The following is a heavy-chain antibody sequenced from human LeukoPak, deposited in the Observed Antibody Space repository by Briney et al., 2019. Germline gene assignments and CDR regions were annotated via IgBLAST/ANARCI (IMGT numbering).Heavy chain of an antibody. CDR1: RFTFSSYA. V-gene: IGHV3-23*01. CDR2: ISGSADRT. CDR3: ARRGSGGWGVFGM. J-gene: IGHJ3*02. D-gene: IGHD3-10*01. Sequence: GGSLRLSCAASRFTFSSYAMSWVRQAPGKGLAWVSTISGSADRTFYADAVKGRFTISRDNSKNTLYLQMNSLRVEDTAVYYCARRGSGGWGVFGMWGQGTTVIVSS.